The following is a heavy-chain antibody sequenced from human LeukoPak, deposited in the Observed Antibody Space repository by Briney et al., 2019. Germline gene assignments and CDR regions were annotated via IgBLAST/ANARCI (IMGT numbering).Heavy chain of an antibody. D-gene: IGHD5-18*01. Sequence: PSETLSLTCAVYGGSFSGYYWSWIRQPPGKGLEWIGEINHSGSTNYNPSLKSRVTISVDTSKNQFSLKLSSVTAADTAVYYCAIRRGYSYGYGLWGQGTLVTVSS. V-gene: IGHV4-34*01. CDR2: INHSGST. J-gene: IGHJ4*02. CDR1: GGSFSGYY. CDR3: AIRRGYSYGYGL.